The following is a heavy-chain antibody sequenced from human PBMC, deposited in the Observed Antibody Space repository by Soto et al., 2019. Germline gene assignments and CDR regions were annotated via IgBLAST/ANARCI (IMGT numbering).Heavy chain of an antibody. CDR3: ARGWLRDPWMY. J-gene: IGHJ4*02. Sequence: EVQLVESAGGLVKPGGSLRLSCAASGFTFSTYNMNWVSQAPGKGLEWVASISSTSVYMYYANSLKGRFTISRANAKSSLYLQVNSLRAEDTAVYYCARGWLRDPWMYWGQGTLVTVSS. CDR2: ISSTSVYM. V-gene: IGHV3-21*01. D-gene: IGHD5-12*01. CDR1: GFTFSTYN.